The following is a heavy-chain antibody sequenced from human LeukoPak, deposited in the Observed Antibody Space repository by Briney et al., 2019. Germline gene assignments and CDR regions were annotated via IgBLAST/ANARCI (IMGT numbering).Heavy chain of an antibody. CDR3: ARYTVPFCGGDCYSQFLDY. D-gene: IGHD2-21*01. CDR1: GFTFSAFW. V-gene: IGHV3-7*01. Sequence: PGGSLRLSCAASGFTFSAFWMSGVRQAPGKGLGWGGDIKENGSERHYGDSVKGRFTIYRDNAENSLYLQMSSLRVEDTAVYYCARYTVPFCGGDCYSQFLDYWGQGALVTVSP. J-gene: IGHJ4*02. CDR2: IKENGSER.